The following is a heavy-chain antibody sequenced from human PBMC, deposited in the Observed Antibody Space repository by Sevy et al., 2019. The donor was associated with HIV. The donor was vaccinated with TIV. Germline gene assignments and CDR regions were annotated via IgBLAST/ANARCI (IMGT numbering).Heavy chain of an antibody. CDR3: TTASWSQADYYSY. D-gene: IGHD6-13*01. J-gene: IGHJ4*02. CDR2: IKGKIYDGTI. V-gene: IGHV3-15*01. Sequence: GGSLRLSCAASGFTFSNAWMSWVRQAPGKGLEWVGRIKGKIYDGTIDYAAPVKGRFSISRDDSKNTLYLQMNSLKTEDTAVYYCTTASWSQADYYSYWGQGTLVTVST. CDR1: GFTFSNAW.